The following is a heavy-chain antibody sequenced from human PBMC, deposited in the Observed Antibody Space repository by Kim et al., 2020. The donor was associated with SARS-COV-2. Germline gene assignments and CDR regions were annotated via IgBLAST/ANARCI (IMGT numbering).Heavy chain of an antibody. Sequence: SETLSLTCTVSGGSISSYYWSWIRQPPGKGLEWIGYIYYSGSTNYNPSLKSRVTISVDTSKNQFSLKLSSVTAADTAVYYCARGIGRITIFGPRSGWFDPWGQGTLVTVSS. CDR3: ARGIGRITIFGPRSGWFDP. V-gene: IGHV4-59*13. CDR1: GGSISSYY. J-gene: IGHJ5*02. D-gene: IGHD3-3*01. CDR2: IYYSGST.